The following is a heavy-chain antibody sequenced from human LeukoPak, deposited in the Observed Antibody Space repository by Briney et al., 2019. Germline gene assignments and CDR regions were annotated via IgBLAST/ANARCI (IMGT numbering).Heavy chain of an antibody. CDR1: GFTFSSYA. V-gene: IGHV3-23*01. Sequence: GGSLRLSCAASGFTFSSYAMSWVRQAPGKGLEWLSGISGSAGSTYYADSVKGRFTISRDNFKNTLYLQMNSLTAEDTAVYYCAKGPAPSITDTAPSDYWGQGTLVTVSS. J-gene: IGHJ4*02. CDR2: ISGSAGST. D-gene: IGHD1-20*01. CDR3: AKGPAPSITDTAPSDY.